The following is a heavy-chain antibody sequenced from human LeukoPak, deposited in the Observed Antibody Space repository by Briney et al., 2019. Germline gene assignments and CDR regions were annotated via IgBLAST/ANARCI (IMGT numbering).Heavy chain of an antibody. CDR2: ISSTSSFI. V-gene: IGHV3-21*01. CDR1: GFTFSSYS. CDR3: ASTVRYSSSWYFDL. Sequence: GGSLRLSCAASGFTFSSYSINWVRQAPGKGLEWVSCISSTSSFIYYADSVKGRFTISRDNAKNSLYLQMNSLRAEDTAVYYCASTVRYSSSWYFDLWGRGTLVTVSS. J-gene: IGHJ2*01. D-gene: IGHD6-13*01.